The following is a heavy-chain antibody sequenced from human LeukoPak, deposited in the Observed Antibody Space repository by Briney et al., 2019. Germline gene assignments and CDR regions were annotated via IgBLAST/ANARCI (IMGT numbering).Heavy chain of an antibody. CDR2: VNLQGST. CDR3: AREGGPYRPLDY. V-gene: IGHV4-4*02. CDR1: GDSITNTNY. J-gene: IGHJ4*02. Sequence: KPSGTLSLTCGVSGDSITNTNYWTWVRQPPGKGLEWIGEVNLQGSTNYNPSLMGRVAISVDASENHISLQLTSVTAADTAVYYCAREGGPYRPLDYSGQGTLVTVSS.